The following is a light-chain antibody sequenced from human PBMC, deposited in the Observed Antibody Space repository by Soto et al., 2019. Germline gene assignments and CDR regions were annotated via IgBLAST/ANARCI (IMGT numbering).Light chain of an antibody. CDR2: SNN. CDR3: AAWDDSLNGFYV. J-gene: IGLJ1*01. V-gene: IGLV1-44*01. Sequence: QSALTQPPSASGTPGQRVTISCSGSSSNIGSNTVNWYQQLPGTAPKLLIYSNNQRPSGVPDRFSGSKSGTSASLAISGLQSEDEADYYCAAWDDSLNGFYVF. CDR1: SSNIGSNT.